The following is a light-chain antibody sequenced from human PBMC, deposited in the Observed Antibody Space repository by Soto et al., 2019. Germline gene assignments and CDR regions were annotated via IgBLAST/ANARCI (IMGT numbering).Light chain of an antibody. J-gene: IGKJ1*01. CDR1: QSVINRY. CDR3: QQYGSSPRT. V-gene: IGKV3-20*01. Sequence: ETALTQSPGTLSLSPGERATLSCRASQSVINRYLAWYQQKPGQAPRLLIHGASSRATGIPDRFSGSGSGTDFTLTISRLEPEDFAVYYCQQYGSSPRTFGQGT. CDR2: GAS.